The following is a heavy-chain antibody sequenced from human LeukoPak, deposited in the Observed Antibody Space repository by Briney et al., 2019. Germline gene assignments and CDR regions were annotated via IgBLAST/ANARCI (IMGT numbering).Heavy chain of an antibody. D-gene: IGHD3-22*01. J-gene: IGHJ4*02. Sequence: GGSLRLSCAASAFTFSIHWMTWVRQAPGKGLEWVATIKPDGNDKYFVDSVKGRFTVSRDNAKTSLYLQMNSLRAEDTAMYYCARGLVGYDSSGYKGVYFDYWGQGTLVTVSS. CDR2: IKPDGNDK. CDR1: AFTFSIHW. V-gene: IGHV3-7*03. CDR3: ARGLVGYDSSGYKGVYFDY.